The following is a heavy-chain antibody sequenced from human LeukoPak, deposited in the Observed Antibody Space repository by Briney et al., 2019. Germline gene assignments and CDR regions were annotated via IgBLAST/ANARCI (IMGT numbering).Heavy chain of an antibody. CDR1: GGSISSSSYY. J-gene: IGHJ4*02. CDR2: IYYSGST. Sequence: SETLSLTCTVSGGSISSSSYYWGWIRQPPGKGLEWIGSIYYSGSTYYNPSLKSRVTISVDTSKNQFSLKLSSVTAADTAVYYCAREMYSSSSSDYWGQGTLVTVSS. D-gene: IGHD6-6*01. CDR3: AREMYSSSSSDY. V-gene: IGHV4-39*07.